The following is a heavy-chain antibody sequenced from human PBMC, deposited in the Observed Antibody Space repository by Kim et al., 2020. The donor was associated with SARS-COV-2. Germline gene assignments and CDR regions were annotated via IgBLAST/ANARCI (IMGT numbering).Heavy chain of an antibody. Sequence: GRFTISKDNAKNSLYLQMNSRGAEDTAVYYCARDDQYCSGGSSYSYYFDYWGQGTLVTVSS. D-gene: IGHD2-15*01. V-gene: IGHV3-11*06. CDR3: ARDDQYCSGGSSYSYYFDY. J-gene: IGHJ4*02.